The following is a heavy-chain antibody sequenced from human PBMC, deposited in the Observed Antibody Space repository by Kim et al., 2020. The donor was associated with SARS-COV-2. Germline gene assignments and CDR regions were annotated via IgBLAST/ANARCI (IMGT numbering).Heavy chain of an antibody. Sequence: LQSRVTISVDTSKNQFSLKLSSVTAAGTAVYYCARVRGTPRYYYYYGMDVWGQGTTVTVSS. D-gene: IGHD3-10*01. V-gene: IGHV4-34*01. CDR3: ARVRGTPRYYYYYGMDV. J-gene: IGHJ6*02.